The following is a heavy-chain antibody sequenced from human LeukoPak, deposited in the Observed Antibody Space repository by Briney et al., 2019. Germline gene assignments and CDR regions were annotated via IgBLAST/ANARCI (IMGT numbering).Heavy chain of an antibody. V-gene: IGHV3-33*01. J-gene: IGHJ6*02. D-gene: IGHD5-18*01. CDR3: ARDVETLLNRMDV. CDR1: GFTFSSYG. CDR2: LWNGEFD. Sequence: PGGSLRLSCAASGFTFSSYGMHWVRQAPGKGLEWVAVLWNGEFDHFRDSVRGRFTISRDVSKNTLYLQMDGLRADDTAVYYCARDVETLLNRMDVWGQGTTVIVSS.